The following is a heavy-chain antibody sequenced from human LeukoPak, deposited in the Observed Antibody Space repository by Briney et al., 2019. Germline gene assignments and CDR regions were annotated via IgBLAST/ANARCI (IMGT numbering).Heavy chain of an antibody. CDR1: GYTFTSYD. CDR2: MNPNSGYT. CDR3: ARALWRTVVTAFGY. V-gene: IGHV1-8*01. J-gene: IGHJ4*02. D-gene: IGHD4-23*01. Sequence: ASVKVSCKASGYTFTSYDINWVRQATGQGLEWMGWMNPNSGYTAYAQEFQGRVTVTRNSSISTASMELSSLRAEDTAVYYCARALWRTVVTAFGYWGQGTLVTVSS.